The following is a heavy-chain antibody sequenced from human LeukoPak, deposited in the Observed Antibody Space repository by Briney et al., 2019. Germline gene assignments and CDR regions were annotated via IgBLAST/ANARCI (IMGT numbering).Heavy chain of an antibody. CDR2: VNSDGTST. CDR1: GYTFSSYW. Sequence: GGSLRLSCAASGYTFSSYWMFWVRQAPGKGLVWVSRVNSDGTSTNYADSVKGRFTISRDNSKNTLYLQMNSLRAEDTAVYYCAKHHCSSTSCYRVFDFWGQGTLVTVSS. V-gene: IGHV3-74*01. J-gene: IGHJ4*02. D-gene: IGHD2-2*02. CDR3: AKHHCSSTSCYRVFDF.